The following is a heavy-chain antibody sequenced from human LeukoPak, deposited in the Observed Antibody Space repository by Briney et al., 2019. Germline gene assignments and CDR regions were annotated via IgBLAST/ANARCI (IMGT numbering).Heavy chain of an antibody. CDR3: ASTGPSSSDDY. V-gene: IGHV4-34*01. J-gene: IGHJ4*02. D-gene: IGHD6-6*01. CDR2: INHSGST. CDR1: GGSFSGYY. Sequence: PETLSLTCAVYGGSFSGYYWSWIRQPPGKGLEWIGEINHSGSTNYNPSLKSRVTISVDTSKNQFSLKLSSVTAADTAVYYCASTGPSSSDDYWGQGTLVTVSS.